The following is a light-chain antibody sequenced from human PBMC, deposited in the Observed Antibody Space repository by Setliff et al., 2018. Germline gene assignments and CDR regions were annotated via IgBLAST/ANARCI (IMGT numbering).Light chain of an antibody. J-gene: IGLJ1*01. Sequence: QSVLTQPPSASGSPGQSVTISCTGTSSDIGGYKYVSWYQQHPGKAPKLMIYEVNKRPSGVPDRFSGSKSGNTASLTVSGLQAEDEAEYYCGSYEGSNNEGFGTGTKGTV. CDR3: GSYEGSNNEG. V-gene: IGLV2-8*01. CDR1: SSDIGGYKY. CDR2: EVN.